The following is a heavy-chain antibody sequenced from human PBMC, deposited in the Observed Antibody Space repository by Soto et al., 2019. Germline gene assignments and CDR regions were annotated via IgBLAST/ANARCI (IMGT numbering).Heavy chain of an antibody. J-gene: IGHJ6*03. D-gene: IGHD6-6*01. CDR3: AREKSKQLGKGTGYYYYYYMDV. V-gene: IGHV1-2*04. Sequence: ASVKVSCKASGYTFTGYYMHWVRQAPGQGLEWMGWINPNSGGTNYAQKFQGWVTMTRDTSISTAYMELSRLRSDDTAVYYCAREKSKQLGKGTGYYYYYYMDVWGKGTTVTVSS. CDR1: GYTFTGYY. CDR2: INPNSGGT.